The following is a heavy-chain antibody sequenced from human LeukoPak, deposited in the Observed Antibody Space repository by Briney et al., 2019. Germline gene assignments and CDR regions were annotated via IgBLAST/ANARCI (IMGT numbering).Heavy chain of an antibody. CDR1: GFTFSSYW. Sequence: TGGSLRLSCAASGFTFSSYWMQWVRQAPGKGLVWVSRISTDGSSTSYADSVKGRFTISRDNAKNTLYLQMISLRAEDTAVYYCAKMSGDCSSTTCSSFDYWGQGTLVTVSS. V-gene: IGHV3-74*01. CDR2: ISTDGSST. J-gene: IGHJ4*02. D-gene: IGHD2-2*01. CDR3: AKMSGDCSSTTCSSFDY.